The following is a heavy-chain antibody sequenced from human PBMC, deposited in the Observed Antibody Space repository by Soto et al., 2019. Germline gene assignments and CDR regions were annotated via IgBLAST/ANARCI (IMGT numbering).Heavy chain of an antibody. J-gene: IGHJ5*02. D-gene: IGHD2-15*01. CDR3: ARILVPDNWFDP. Sequence: SETLSLTCGVSGDSISNDEYSWSWIRQPPGRGLEWLGYIYHTGSTYYIPSLESRLTMSLDRSKNHFSLRLTSVTTADTAVYYCARILVPDNWFDPWGQGVLVTVYS. CDR2: IYHTGST. V-gene: IGHV4-30-2*01. CDR1: GDSISNDEYS.